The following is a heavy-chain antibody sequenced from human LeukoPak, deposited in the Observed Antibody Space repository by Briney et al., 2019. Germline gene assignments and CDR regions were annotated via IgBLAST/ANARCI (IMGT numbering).Heavy chain of an antibody. CDR1: GYTCTGYY. V-gene: IGHV1-2*02. CDR2: INPNSGGT. Sequence: ASVKVSCKASGYTCTGYYMHWVRQAPGQGPEWLGWINPNSGGTNYAQKFQGRVTMTRDTSISTAYMELSRLRSDDTAVYYCAREDPIVGASFDYWGQGTLVTVSS. CDR3: AREDPIVGASFDY. D-gene: IGHD1-26*01. J-gene: IGHJ4*02.